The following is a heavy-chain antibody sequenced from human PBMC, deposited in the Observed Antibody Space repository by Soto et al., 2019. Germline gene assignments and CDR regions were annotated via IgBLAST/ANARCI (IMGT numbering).Heavy chain of an antibody. V-gene: IGHV3-21*01. D-gene: IGHD3-16*01. CDR3: SRSPEVGVRGAY. Sequence: EVQLVESGGGLVKPGGSLRLSCTGSGFPFSAYNINWVRQAPGKGLEWVSSITVGSSHIYQPNSMKGRFTISRDDAKNSMYLQIDSLREEDTALYYCSRSPEVGVRGAYWGQGTLVTVSS. CDR2: ITVGSSHI. CDR1: GFPFSAYN. J-gene: IGHJ4*02.